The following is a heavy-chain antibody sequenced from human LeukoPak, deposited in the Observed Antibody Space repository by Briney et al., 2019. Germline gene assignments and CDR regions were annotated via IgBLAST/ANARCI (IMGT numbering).Heavy chain of an antibody. Sequence: ASVKVSCKASGYTFTGYYMHWVRQAPGQGLEWMGWINPNSGGTNYAQKFQGRVTMTRDTSISTAYMELSRLRSEDTAVYYCARDKGGYYYGYYFDYWGQGTLVTVSS. J-gene: IGHJ4*02. CDR1: GYTFTGYY. CDR2: INPNSGGT. D-gene: IGHD3-22*01. CDR3: ARDKGGYYYGYYFDY. V-gene: IGHV1-2*02.